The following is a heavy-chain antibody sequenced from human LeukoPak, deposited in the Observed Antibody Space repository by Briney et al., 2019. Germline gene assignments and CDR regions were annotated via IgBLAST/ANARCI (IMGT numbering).Heavy chain of an antibody. Sequence: HPGRSLTLSCAASGFTFSSYAMHWVRQAPGKGLEWVAVISYDGSNKYYADSVRGRFTLSRDNSKNTVYLQMNSLRAEDTAVYYCARQGNYGSGSYVRDAFDIWGQGTMVTVSS. CDR2: ISYDGSNK. J-gene: IGHJ3*02. V-gene: IGHV3-30-3*01. CDR3: ARQGNYGSGSYVRDAFDI. CDR1: GFTFSSYA. D-gene: IGHD3-10*01.